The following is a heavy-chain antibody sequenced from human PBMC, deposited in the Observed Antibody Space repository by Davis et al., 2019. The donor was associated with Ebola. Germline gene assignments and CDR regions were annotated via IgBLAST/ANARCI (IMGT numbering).Heavy chain of an antibody. CDR1: GGSFSGYY. CDR3: ARVTTYYYYYGMDV. J-gene: IGHJ6*02. CDR2: INHSGST. V-gene: IGHV4-34*01. Sequence: MPAGSLRLSCAVYGGSFSGYYWSWIRQPPGKGLEWTGEINHSGSTNYNPSLMGRVTISVDTSKNQFSLKLSSVTAADTAVYYCARVTTYYYYYGMDVWGQGTTVTVSS. D-gene: IGHD1-14*01.